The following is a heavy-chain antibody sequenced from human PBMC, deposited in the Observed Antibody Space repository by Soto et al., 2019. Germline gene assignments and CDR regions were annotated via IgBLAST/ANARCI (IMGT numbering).Heavy chain of an antibody. V-gene: IGHV3-74*01. CDR1: GFTFSNYW. D-gene: IGHD1-26*01. CDR2: VNGDRGGI. Sequence: EVQLVESGGGLVQPGGSLRLSCAASGFTFSNYWMHWVRQVRGRGLVSVSRVNGDRGGITYADSVKGRRTISRDNAKNTVYMHINTPRVEDTAVYYCGKQLKGGVAVSGRGTTVAVSS. J-gene: IGHJ6*02. CDR3: GKQLKGGVAV.